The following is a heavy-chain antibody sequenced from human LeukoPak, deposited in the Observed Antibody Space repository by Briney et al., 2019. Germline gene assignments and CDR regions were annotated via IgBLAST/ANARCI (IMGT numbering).Heavy chain of an antibody. J-gene: IGHJ3*02. D-gene: IGHD3-22*01. Sequence: ASVQVSCKTSGYTFTGHYIHWVRQAPGQGLEWMGWINTNSAGTDYAQKFQGRVTMTRDTSISTAYMAFSRLRSDDTAVYYCARGGKSFYDTAGYYYDAFDIWGQGTVVTVSS. V-gene: IGHV1-2*02. CDR1: GYTFTGHY. CDR3: ARGGKSFYDTAGYYYDAFDI. CDR2: INTNSAGT.